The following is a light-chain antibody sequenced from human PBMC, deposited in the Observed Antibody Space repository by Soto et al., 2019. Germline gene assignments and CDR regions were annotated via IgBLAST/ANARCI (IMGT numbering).Light chain of an antibody. V-gene: IGKV1-12*01. CDR2: IAS. Sequence: DIQMTQSPSSVSASVGDRDTITCRASQDITNWLTWYQLKPGKAPKVLIYIASRLQSGVPSRFSGRASGTDFSLTISNLQPEDFATYFCQQSKTFPLTFGGGTKVDIK. J-gene: IGKJ4*01. CDR3: QQSKTFPLT. CDR1: QDITNW.